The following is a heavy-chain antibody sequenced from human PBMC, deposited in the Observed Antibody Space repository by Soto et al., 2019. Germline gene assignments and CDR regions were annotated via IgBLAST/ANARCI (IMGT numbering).Heavy chain of an antibody. CDR3: AREVGYGSGSAY. V-gene: IGHV3-74*03. D-gene: IGHD6-25*01. CDR2: VRGDGGVT. CDR1: GFTFSNYC. J-gene: IGHJ4*02. Sequence: ELPLVESGGGLVEPGGSLRLSCADAGFTFSNYCMPWVRQVPGKGLVWVSRVRGDGGVTKYADSVKGRFTISRDKAKNTLYLQMNSLSAEDTAVYYCAREVGYGSGSAYWGQGILVTVSS.